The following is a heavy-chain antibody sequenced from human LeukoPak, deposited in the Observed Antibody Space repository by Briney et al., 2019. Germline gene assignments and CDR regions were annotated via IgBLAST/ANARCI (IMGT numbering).Heavy chain of an antibody. CDR3: TIAAAGTPLGVY. CDR2: IRSKANSYAT. CDR1: GFTFSGSA. V-gene: IGHV3-73*01. J-gene: IGHJ4*02. Sequence: GGSLRLSCAASGFTFSGSAMHWVRQASGKGLEWVGRIRSKANSYATAYAASVKGRLTISRDDSKNTAYLQMNSLKTEDTAVYYCTIAAAGTPLGVYWGQGTLVTVSS. D-gene: IGHD6-13*01.